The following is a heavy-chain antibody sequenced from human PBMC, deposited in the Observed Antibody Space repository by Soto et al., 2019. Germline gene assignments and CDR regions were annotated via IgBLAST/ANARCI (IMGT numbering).Heavy chain of an antibody. D-gene: IGHD3-9*01. V-gene: IGHV3-9*01. CDR1: GFTFDDYA. Sequence: GGSLRLSCAASGFTFDDYAMHWVRQAPGKGLEWVSGISWNSGSIGYADSVKGRFTISRDNAKNSLYLQMNSLRAEDTALYYCAKDISRYFDWLQGYSYYGMDVWGQGTTVTVSS. CDR2: ISWNSGSI. CDR3: AKDISRYFDWLQGYSYYGMDV. J-gene: IGHJ6*02.